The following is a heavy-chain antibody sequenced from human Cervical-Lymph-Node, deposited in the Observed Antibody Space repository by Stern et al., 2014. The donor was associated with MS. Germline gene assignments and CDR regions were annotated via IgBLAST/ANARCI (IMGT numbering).Heavy chain of an antibody. V-gene: IGHV3-23*04. J-gene: IGHJ4*02. Sequence: EVQLVESGGGLALPGGSLRLSCAASGFTFASYALTWVRRAPGKGLEWVASIGGRDGISDYADSVKGRFTISRDNYNSTAYLQMNSLRAEDTATYYCAKDIDYGEYGWYYFDYWGQGTPVTVSS. CDR1: GFTFASYA. D-gene: IGHD4-17*01. CDR2: IGGRDGIS. CDR3: AKDIDYGEYGWYYFDY.